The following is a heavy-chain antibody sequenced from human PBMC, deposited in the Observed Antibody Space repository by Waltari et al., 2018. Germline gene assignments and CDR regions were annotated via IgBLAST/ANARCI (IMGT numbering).Heavy chain of an antibody. CDR3: ARHSPRYGGLPMGDFSLFLDY. V-gene: IGHV4-39*01. D-gene: IGHD3-16*02. J-gene: IGHJ4*02. Sequence: QLHLHESGPGLVRPSETLSLSCTVSGGSISTTSYYWGWVRQPPGKGLAWFGAMYFRGGTYFKPSVKSRVTMSVDTSKNQFSLNLTSVTAADTALYFCARHSPRYGGLPMGDFSLFLDYWGQGTLVTVSS. CDR2: MYFRGGT. CDR1: GGSISTTSYY.